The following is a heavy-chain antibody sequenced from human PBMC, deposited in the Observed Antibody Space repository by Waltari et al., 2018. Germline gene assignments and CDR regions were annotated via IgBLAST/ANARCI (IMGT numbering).Heavy chain of an antibody. V-gene: IGHV3-30*03. Sequence: QVQLVESGGGVVQPGRSLRLSCAASGFTFRSYGMHWVRQAPGKGLEWVAVISYDGSNKYYADSVKGRFTISRDNSKNTLYLQMNSLRAEDTAVYYCARGFDPWGQGTLVTVSS. CDR1: GFTFRSYG. CDR2: ISYDGSNK. CDR3: ARGFDP. J-gene: IGHJ5*02.